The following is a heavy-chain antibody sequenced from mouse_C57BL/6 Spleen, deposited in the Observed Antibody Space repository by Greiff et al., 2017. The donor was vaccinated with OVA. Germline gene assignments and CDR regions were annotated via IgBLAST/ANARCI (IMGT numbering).Heavy chain of an antibody. CDR3: ARQGPYAMDY. D-gene: IGHD3-3*01. CDR1: GFTFSSYG. V-gene: IGHV5-6*01. Sequence: VQLKESGGDLVKPGGSLKLSCAASGFTFSSYGMSWVRQIPDKRLEWVATISRGGNYTYYPDSVKGRFTISRDNAKNTLYLQMSSLKSEDTAMYYCARQGPYAMDYWGQGTSVTVSS. CDR2: ISRGGNYT. J-gene: IGHJ4*01.